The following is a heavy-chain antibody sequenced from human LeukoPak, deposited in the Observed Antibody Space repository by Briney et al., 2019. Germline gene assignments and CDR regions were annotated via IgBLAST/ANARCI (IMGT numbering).Heavy chain of an antibody. Sequence: GGSLRLSCAASGFTFSSHAMSWVRQAPGKGLEWVSAISGSGGSTYYADSVKGRFTISRDNSKNTLYLQMNSLRAEDTAVYYCAIIMITFGGVPPTDYWGQGTLVTVSS. J-gene: IGHJ4*02. CDR2: ISGSGGST. D-gene: IGHD3-16*01. V-gene: IGHV3-23*01. CDR1: GFTFSSHA. CDR3: AIIMITFGGVPPTDY.